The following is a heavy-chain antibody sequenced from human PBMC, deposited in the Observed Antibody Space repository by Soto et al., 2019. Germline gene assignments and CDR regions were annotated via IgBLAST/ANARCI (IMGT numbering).Heavy chain of an antibody. D-gene: IGHD3-16*02. CDR3: ARDFGWEQRRYRDWYFDL. J-gene: IGHJ2*01. CDR1: GFTSGNSW. Sequence: EVQLVESGGGLVQPGGSLSLSCAASGFTSGNSWMSWVRQAPGKGLEWVANIDQGGSEKYYVDSVKGRFTISRDNAKNSLSLQMNSLRAEDTAMYYCARDFGWEQRRYRDWYFDLWGRGTLVTVSS. CDR2: IDQGGSEK. V-gene: IGHV3-7*04.